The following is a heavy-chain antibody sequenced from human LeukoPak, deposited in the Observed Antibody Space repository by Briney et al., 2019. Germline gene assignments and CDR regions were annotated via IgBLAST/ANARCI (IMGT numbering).Heavy chain of an antibody. V-gene: IGHV5-10-1*01. D-gene: IGHD4-17*01. J-gene: IGHJ4*02. CDR1: GYSFTSYW. CDR2: IDPSDSHT. CDR3: ARAPSTTLRFFDY. Sequence: GESLKISCKGSGYSFTSYWISWVRQMPGKGLEWMGRIDPSDSHTNSSPSFQGHVTISADKSISTAYLHWSSLKASDTAMYYCARAPSTTLRFFDYWAQGTLVTVSS.